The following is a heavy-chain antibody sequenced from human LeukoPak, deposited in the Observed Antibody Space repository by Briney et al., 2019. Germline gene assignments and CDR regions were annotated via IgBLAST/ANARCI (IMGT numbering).Heavy chain of an antibody. CDR1: GGSFSGYY. Sequence: PSETLSLTCAVYGGSFSGYYWSWIRQPPGKGLEWIGYIYYSGSTNYNPSLKSRVTISVDTSKNQFSLKLSSVTAADTAVYYCARGNRRGMDVWGQGTTVTVSS. J-gene: IGHJ6*02. CDR2: IYYSGST. V-gene: IGHV4-59*01. CDR3: ARGNRRGMDV.